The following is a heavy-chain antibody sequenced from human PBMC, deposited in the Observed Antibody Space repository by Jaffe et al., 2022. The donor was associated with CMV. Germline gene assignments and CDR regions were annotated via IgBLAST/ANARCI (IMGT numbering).Heavy chain of an antibody. J-gene: IGHJ4*02. CDR2: ISSNGGST. V-gene: IGHV3-64D*06. D-gene: IGHD6-13*01. CDR1: GFTFSSYA. Sequence: EVQLVESGGGLVQPGGSLRLSCSASGFTFSSYAMHWVRQAPGKGLEYVSAISSNGGSTYYADSVKGRFTISRDNSKNTLYLQMSSLRAEDTAVYYCVKAEYSSSWEFDYWGQGTLVTVSS. CDR3: VKAEYSSSWEFDY.